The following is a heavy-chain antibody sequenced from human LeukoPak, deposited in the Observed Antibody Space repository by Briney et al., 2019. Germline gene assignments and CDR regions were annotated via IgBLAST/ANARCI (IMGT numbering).Heavy chain of an antibody. V-gene: IGHV3-30*01. D-gene: IGHD5-18*01. CDR2: ISYDGSNK. CDR1: GFTFSSYA. Sequence: GRSLRLSCAASGFTFSSYAMHWVRQAPGKGLEWVAVISYDGSNKYYADSVKGRFTISRDNSKNTLYLQMNSLRAEDTAVYYCARSGDTAMVTFDYRGQGTLVTVSS. J-gene: IGHJ4*02. CDR3: ARSGDTAMVTFDY.